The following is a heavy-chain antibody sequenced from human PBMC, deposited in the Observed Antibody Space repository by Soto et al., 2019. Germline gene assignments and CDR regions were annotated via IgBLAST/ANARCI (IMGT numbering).Heavy chain of an antibody. CDR1: GDPVSSGSYY. D-gene: IGHD7-27*01. J-gene: IGHJ4*02. V-gene: IGHV4-31*03. CDR3: AAKLGTTHYFDV. Sequence: QVQLQESGPGLVQPSQTLSLTCSVSGDPVSSGSYYWTWVRQHPVKGLEWIGYIYHTGSTYYNPSLQSRLIMSIDTSKNQFSLHLYSVTAADTAVYFCAAKLGTTHYFDVWGQGSLVAVSS. CDR2: IYHTGST.